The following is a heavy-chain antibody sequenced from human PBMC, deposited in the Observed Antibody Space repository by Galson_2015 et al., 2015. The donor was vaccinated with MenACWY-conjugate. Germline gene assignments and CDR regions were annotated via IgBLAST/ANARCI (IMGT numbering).Heavy chain of an antibody. CDR2: IWYDGSNK. V-gene: IGHV3-33*01. CDR1: GFTFSSYA. J-gene: IGHJ6*02. CDR3: AREGATMVRGATYYYGMDV. D-gene: IGHD3-10*01. Sequence: SLRLSCAASGFTFSSYAMHWVRQAPGKGLEWVAVIWYDGSNKYYADSVKGRFTISRDNSKNTLYLQMDSLRAKDTAVYYCAREGATMVRGATYYYGMDVWGQGTTVTVSS.